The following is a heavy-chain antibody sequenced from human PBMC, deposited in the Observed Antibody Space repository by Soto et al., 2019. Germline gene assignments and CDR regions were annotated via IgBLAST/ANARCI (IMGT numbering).Heavy chain of an antibody. V-gene: IGHV1-3*01. Sequence: ASVKVSCKASRYTFTTYAMHWVRQAPGQRLEWMGWINAGNGNTKYSQKFQGRVTITRDTSANTAYMELSSLRSEDTAVYYCATEPEYYYGMDVWGQGTTFTVS. D-gene: IGHD3-10*01. J-gene: IGHJ6*02. CDR1: RYTFTTYA. CDR3: ATEPEYYYGMDV. CDR2: INAGNGNT.